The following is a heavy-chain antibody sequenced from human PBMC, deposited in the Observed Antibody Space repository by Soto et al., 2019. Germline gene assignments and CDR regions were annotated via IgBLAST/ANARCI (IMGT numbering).Heavy chain of an antibody. CDR2: VRSKANTYAT. V-gene: IGHV3-73*01. Sequence: GGSLRLSCAVSGFTFSGSAVHWVRQASGKGLEWVGRVRSKANTYATAYAASVKGRFTISRDDSKNTAYLQMNSLKAEDTAVYYCASVNSDIVHTFVWFDPWGQGTLVTVS. D-gene: IGHD5-12*01. CDR3: ASVNSDIVHTFVWFDP. J-gene: IGHJ5*02. CDR1: GFTFSGSA.